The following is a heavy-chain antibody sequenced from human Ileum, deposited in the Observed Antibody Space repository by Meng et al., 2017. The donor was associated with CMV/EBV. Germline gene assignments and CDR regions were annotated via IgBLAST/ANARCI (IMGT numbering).Heavy chain of an antibody. CDR1: GGSISSGDNY. CDR3: ARDPGSHWFDP. D-gene: IGHD7-27*01. CDR2: ISYTGNT. J-gene: IGHJ5*02. V-gene: IGHV4-30-4*08. Sequence: CTVSGGSISSGDNYWTWIRQPPGKGLEWIGYISYTGNTYYSPSLKSRVTISADMSKNQFSLKLNSVTAADTAVYYCARDPGSHWFDPWGQGTLVTVS.